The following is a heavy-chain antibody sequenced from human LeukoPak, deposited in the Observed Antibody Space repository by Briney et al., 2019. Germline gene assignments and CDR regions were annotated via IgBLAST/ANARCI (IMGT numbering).Heavy chain of an antibody. CDR3: AKQGSSAYYYYYMDV. Sequence: PGGSLRLSCAASGFTFSTYWMSWVRQAPGKGLEWVSLISWDGGSTYYADSVKGRFTISRDNSKNSLYLQMNSLRTEDTALYYCAKQGSSAYYYYYMDVWGKGTTVTVSS. CDR2: ISWDGGST. J-gene: IGHJ6*03. CDR1: GFTFSTYW. V-gene: IGHV3-43*01. D-gene: IGHD6-6*01.